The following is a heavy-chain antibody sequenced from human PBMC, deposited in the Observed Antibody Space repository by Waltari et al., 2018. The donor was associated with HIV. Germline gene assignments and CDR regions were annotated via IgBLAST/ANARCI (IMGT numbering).Heavy chain of an antibody. D-gene: IGHD3-10*01. Sequence: QVQLVESGGGVVQPGRSLRLSCAASGFTFSSYGMHWVRQAPGKGLEWVAVISYDGSNKYYADSVKGRFTISRDNSKNTLYLQMNSLRAEDTAVYYCASLDRFALFDYWGQGTLVTVSS. V-gene: IGHV3-30*03. CDR3: ASLDRFALFDY. CDR1: GFTFSSYG. J-gene: IGHJ4*02. CDR2: ISYDGSNK.